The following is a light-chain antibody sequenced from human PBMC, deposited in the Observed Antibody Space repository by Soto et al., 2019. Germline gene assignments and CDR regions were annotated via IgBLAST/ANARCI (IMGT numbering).Light chain of an antibody. CDR1: SSDVGGYNY. V-gene: IGLV2-14*01. CDR2: DVT. Sequence: QSALTQPASLSGAPGQSIPISPTGNSSDVGGYNYVSWYQQQPGKAPKFMIYDVTNRPSGVSNRFSGSKSGNTASLTISGLQAEDEADYYCCSYTTSNTRQIVFGTGTKVTVL. CDR3: CSYTTSNTRQIV. J-gene: IGLJ1*01.